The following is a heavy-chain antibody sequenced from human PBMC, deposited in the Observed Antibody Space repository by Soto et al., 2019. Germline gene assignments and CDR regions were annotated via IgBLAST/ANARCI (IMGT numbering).Heavy chain of an antibody. V-gene: IGHV1-69*06. CDR3: ARGRGYCSGGSCYPFDP. D-gene: IGHD2-15*01. J-gene: IGHJ5*02. CDR2: IIPIFGTA. CDR1: GGTFSSYA. Sequence: SVKVSCKASGGTFSSYAISWVRQAPGQGLEWMGGIIPIFGTANYAQKFQGRVTISVDTSKNQFSLKLSSVTAADTAVYYCARGRGYCSGGSCYPFDPWGQGTLVTVSS.